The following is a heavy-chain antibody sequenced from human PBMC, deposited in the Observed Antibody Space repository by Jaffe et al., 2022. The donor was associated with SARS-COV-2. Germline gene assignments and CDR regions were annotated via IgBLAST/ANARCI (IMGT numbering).Heavy chain of an antibody. CDR3: AKDLGDGFGYGPFDY. Sequence: EVQLVESGGGLVQPGRSLRLSCAASGFTFDDYAMHWVRQAPGKGLEWVSGISWNSGSIGYADSVKGRFTISRDNAKNSLYLQMNSLRAEDTALYYCAKDLGDGFGYGPFDYWGQGTLVTVSS. V-gene: IGHV3-9*01. J-gene: IGHJ4*02. CDR2: ISWNSGSI. D-gene: IGHD5-18*01. CDR1: GFTFDDYA.